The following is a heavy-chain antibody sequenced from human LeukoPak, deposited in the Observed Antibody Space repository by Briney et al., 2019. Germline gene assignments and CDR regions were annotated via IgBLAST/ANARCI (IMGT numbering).Heavy chain of an antibody. CDR2: ISSSSSTI. CDR1: GFTFSSYS. CDR3: AKEGGGYNYYMDV. D-gene: IGHD3-10*01. Sequence: GGSLRLSCAASGFTFSSYSMNWVRQAPGKGLEWVSYISSSSSTIYYADSVKGRFTISRDNSKNTLYLQMNSLRAEDTAVYYCAKEGGGYNYYMDVWGKGTTVTVSS. J-gene: IGHJ6*03. V-gene: IGHV3-48*01.